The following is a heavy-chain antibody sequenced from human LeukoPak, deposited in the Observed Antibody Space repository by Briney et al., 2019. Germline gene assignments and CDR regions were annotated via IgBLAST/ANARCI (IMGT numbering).Heavy chain of an antibody. CDR2: ISHSGST. J-gene: IGHJ2*01. CDR1: GGSFSGYY. CDR3: ARSLRPLGWYFDL. D-gene: IGHD5/OR15-5a*01. Sequence: SETLSLTCAVYGGSFSGYYWSWIRQPPGKGLEWIGEISHSGSTNYNPSLKSRVTISVDTSKNQFSLKLSSVTAADTAVYYCARSLRPLGWYFDLWGRGTLVTVSS. V-gene: IGHV4-34*01.